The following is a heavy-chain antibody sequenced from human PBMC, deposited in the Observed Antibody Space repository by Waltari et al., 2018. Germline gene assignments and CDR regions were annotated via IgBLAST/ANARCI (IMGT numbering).Heavy chain of an antibody. D-gene: IGHD3-3*01. V-gene: IGHV1-69*05. Sequence: QVQLVQSGAEVKKPGSSVKVSCKASGGPFSRYAISWVRQAPGQGLGWMGGIIPIFGTANYAQKFQGRVTITTDESTSTAYMELSSLRSEDTAVYYCARGFSVKYYDFWSGLDYFDYWGQGTLVTVSS. J-gene: IGHJ4*02. CDR1: GGPFSRYA. CDR3: ARGFSVKYYDFWSGLDYFDY. CDR2: IIPIFGTA.